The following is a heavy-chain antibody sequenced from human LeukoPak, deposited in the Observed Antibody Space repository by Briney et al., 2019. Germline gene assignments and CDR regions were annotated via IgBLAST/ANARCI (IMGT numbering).Heavy chain of an antibody. CDR1: GGSITDYF. V-gene: IGHV4-59*01. J-gene: IGHJ4*02. D-gene: IGHD4-23*01. CDR3: ARGSGGYYFDY. Sequence: PSETLSLTCNVSGGSITDYFWSWIRQPPGKGMEWIGYIYYSGSSNYNPSLKSRVTISVDKSKNQFSLSVTSVTAADTAVYYCARGSGGYYFDYWGQGTLVTVSS. CDR2: IYYSGSS.